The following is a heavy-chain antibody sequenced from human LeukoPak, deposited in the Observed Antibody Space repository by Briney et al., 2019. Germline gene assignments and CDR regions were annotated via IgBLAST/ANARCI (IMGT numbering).Heavy chain of an antibody. CDR2: ISAYNGNT. CDR1: GYIFTGYY. D-gene: IGHD5-24*01. V-gene: IGHV1-18*04. CDR3: ARIRDGYNDAYDI. J-gene: IGHJ3*02. Sequence: ASVKVSCKASGYIFTGYYMHWVRQAPGQGLEWMGWISAYNGNTNYAQKLQGRVTMTRNTSTSTVYMELSSLRSEDTAVYYCARIRDGYNDAYDIWGQGTMVTVPS.